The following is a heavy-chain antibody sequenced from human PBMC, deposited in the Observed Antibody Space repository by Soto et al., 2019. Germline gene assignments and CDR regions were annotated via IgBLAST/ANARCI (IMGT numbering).Heavy chain of an antibody. V-gene: IGHV1-18*01. CDR2: INTYNCMT. CDR3: AKSPPGERATD. J-gene: IGHJ4*02. CDR1: GYTFINYH. D-gene: IGHD4-4*01. Sequence: QVQLVQSGGEVKKPGASVTVSCKASGYTFINYHITWVRQAPGQGLEWMAWINTYNCMTDYAQRFQGRVTMTRDTSTSTAYMELRNLGSDDTAVYFCAKSPPGERATDWGQGTLVTVSS.